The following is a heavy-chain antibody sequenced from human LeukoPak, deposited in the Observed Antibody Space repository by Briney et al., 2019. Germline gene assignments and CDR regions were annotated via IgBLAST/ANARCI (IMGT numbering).Heavy chain of an antibody. CDR2: ISSSSSYI. Sequence: GGSLRLSCAASRFTFSSYSMNWVRQAPGKGLEWVSSISSSSSYIYYADSVKGRFTISRDNAKNSLYLQMNSLRAEDTAVYYCARMSGEGSGWYVSSYLDYWGQGTLVTVSS. J-gene: IGHJ4*02. CDR3: ARMSGEGSGWYVSSYLDY. V-gene: IGHV3-21*01. CDR1: RFTFSSYS. D-gene: IGHD6-19*01.